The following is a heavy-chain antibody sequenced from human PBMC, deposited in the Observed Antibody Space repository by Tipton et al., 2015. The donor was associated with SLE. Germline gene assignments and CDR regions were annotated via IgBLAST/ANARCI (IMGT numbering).Heavy chain of an antibody. D-gene: IGHD6-19*01. J-gene: IGHJ4*02. V-gene: IGHV4-34*01. CDR2: IYYSGST. Sequence: TLSLTCAVYGGSFSGYYWSWIRQPPGKGLEWIGYIYYSGSTNYNPSLKSRVTISVDTSKNQFSLKMSSVTAADTAVYYCARRVAGFDYWGQGTLVTVSS. CDR1: GGSFSGYY. CDR3: ARRVAGFDY.